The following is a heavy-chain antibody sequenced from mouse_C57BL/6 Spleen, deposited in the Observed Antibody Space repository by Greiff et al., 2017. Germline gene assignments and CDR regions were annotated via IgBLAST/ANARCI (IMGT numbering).Heavy chain of an antibody. D-gene: IGHD3-2*02. CDR2: IYPSDSET. CDR1: GYTFTSYW. CDR3: ARRDSSGFSH. Sequence: QVQLQQPGAELVRPGSSVKLSCKASGYTFTSYWMDWVKQRPGQGLEWIGNIYPSDSETHYNQKFKDKATLTVDKSSSTAYMQLSSLTSEDSAVYYCARRDSSGFSHWGQGSLVTVSA. V-gene: IGHV1-61*01. J-gene: IGHJ3*01.